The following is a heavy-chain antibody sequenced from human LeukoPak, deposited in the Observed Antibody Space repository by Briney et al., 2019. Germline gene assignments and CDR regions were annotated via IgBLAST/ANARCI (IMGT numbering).Heavy chain of an antibody. D-gene: IGHD1-26*01. CDR1: GGSISSSSYY. J-gene: IGHJ4*02. CDR3: ARAWELTFDY. CDR2: IYYSGST. Sequence: PSETLSLTCTVSGGSISSSSYYWGWIRQPPGKGLEWIGSIYYSGSTYYNPSLKSRVTISVDTSKNQFSLKLSSVTAADTAVYYCARAWELTFDYWGQGTLVTVSS. V-gene: IGHV4-39*07.